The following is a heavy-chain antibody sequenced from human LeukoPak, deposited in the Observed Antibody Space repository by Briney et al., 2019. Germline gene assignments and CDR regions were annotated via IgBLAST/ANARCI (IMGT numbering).Heavy chain of an antibody. D-gene: IGHD3-3*01. CDR2: IDEDGKTI. J-gene: IGHJ5*02. CDR1: GFTFNSYW. CDR3: VSDLCGGDDQ. Sequence: GGSLRLSCAASGFTFNSYWMRWVRQAPGEGLVWVSRIDEDGKTIDYTDSVKGRFTISRDNAKDTLYLQMSSLRDEDAAVYYCVSDLCGGDDQWGRGTMVTVSS. V-gene: IGHV3-74*01.